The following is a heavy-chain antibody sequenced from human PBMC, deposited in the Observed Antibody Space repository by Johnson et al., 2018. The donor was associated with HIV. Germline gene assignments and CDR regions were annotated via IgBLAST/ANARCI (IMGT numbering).Heavy chain of an antibody. V-gene: IGHV3-30-3*01. CDR3: AKDMVRGFWGDAFDI. Sequence: QMQLVESGGGVVQPGRSLRLSCAASGFTFSSYAMHWVRQAPGQGLEWVAVISYDGSNKYSADSVKGRFTISRDNSKNTLYLQTSRLRTEDTAVYNCAKDMVRGFWGDAFDIWGQGTMVTVSS. CDR1: GFTFSSYA. CDR2: ISYDGSNK. D-gene: IGHD3-10*01. J-gene: IGHJ3*02.